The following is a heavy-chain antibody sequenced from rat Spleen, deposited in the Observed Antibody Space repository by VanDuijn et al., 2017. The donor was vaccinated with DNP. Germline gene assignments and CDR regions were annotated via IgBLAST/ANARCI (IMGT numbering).Heavy chain of an antibody. CDR1: GYSITNNY. V-gene: IGHV3-1*01. CDR3: ARHLTMGITPFDY. Sequence: EVQLQESGPGLVKPSQSLSLTCSVTGYSITNNYWGWIRKFPGSKMEWMAYISYSGSTGYNPSLKSRISITRDTSKNQFFLQLNSVTTEDTGTYYCARHLTMGITPFDYWGQGVMVTVSS. D-gene: IGHD1-9*01. J-gene: IGHJ2*01. CDR2: ISYSGST.